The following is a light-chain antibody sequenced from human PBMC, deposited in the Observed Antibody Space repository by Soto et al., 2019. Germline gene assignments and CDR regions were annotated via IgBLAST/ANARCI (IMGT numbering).Light chain of an antibody. V-gene: IGLV1-44*01. J-gene: IGLJ2*01. CDR3: ASWDDSLSGVV. CDR1: RSNIGSNT. Sequence: QSVLTQPPSASGTPGQRVTISCSGSRSNIGSNTVNWYQHIPGKAPKVLVYSDNDRSSGIPDRFSGSKSGTSASLAISGLQSEDEATYYCASWDDSLSGVVFGGGTKLTVL. CDR2: SDN.